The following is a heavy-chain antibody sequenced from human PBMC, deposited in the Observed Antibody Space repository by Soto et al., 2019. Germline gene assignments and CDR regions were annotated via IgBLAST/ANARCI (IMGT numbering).Heavy chain of an antibody. CDR2: ISAYNGNT. D-gene: IGHD3-3*01. CDR3: AREVEWLLSQGAFDI. J-gene: IGHJ3*02. Sequence: ASVEVSCKASGYTFTSYGISWVRQAPGQGLEWMGWISAYNGNTNYAQKLQGRVTMTTDTSTSTAYMELRSLRSDDTAVYYCAREVEWLLSQGAFDIWGQGTMVTVSS. V-gene: IGHV1-18*01. CDR1: GYTFTSYG.